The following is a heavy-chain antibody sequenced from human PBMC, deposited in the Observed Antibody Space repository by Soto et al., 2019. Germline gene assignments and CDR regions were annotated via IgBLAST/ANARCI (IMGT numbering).Heavy chain of an antibody. D-gene: IGHD1-26*01. V-gene: IGHV3-23*01. CDR1: GFTFSSYG. CDR2: ISGSGGNT. J-gene: IGHJ5*02. Sequence: PGGSLRLSCAASGFTFSSYGMTWVRQAPGKGLEWVSGISGSGGNTYYADSVKGRFTISRDNSKNTLYLEMSSLSAEDTAVYYCANTHSGTYSVDHWGQGTLVTVSS. CDR3: ANTHSGTYSVDH.